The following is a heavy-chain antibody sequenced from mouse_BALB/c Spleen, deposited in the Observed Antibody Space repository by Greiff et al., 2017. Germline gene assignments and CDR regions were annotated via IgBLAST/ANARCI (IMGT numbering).Heavy chain of an antibody. CDR3: ARGYYYGSSYGFAY. CDR2: IDPANGNT. Sequence: DVQLQESGAELVKPGASVKLSCTASGFNIKDTYMHWVKQRPEQGLEWIGRIDPANGNTKYDPKFQGKATITADTSSNTAYLQLSSLTSEDTAVYYCARGYYYGSSYGFAYCGQGTLVTVAA. D-gene: IGHD1-1*01. CDR1: GFNIKDTY. V-gene: IGHV14-3*02. J-gene: IGHJ3*01.